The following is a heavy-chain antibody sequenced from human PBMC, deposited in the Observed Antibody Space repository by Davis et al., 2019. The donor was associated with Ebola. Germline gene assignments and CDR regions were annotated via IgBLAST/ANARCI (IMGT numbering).Heavy chain of an antibody. D-gene: IGHD6-19*01. CDR3: ARGLETQWRVGWGMDV. CDR2: ITGSSGYI. CDR1: GFTFSSYS. V-gene: IGHV3-21*01. J-gene: IGHJ6*02. Sequence: PGGSLRLSCAASGFTFSSYSMNWVRQAPGKGLEWVSFITGSSGYIYYADSVKGRFTISRDNAKNSLYLQMSSLRAEDTAVYYCARGLETQWRVGWGMDVWGQGTTVTVSS.